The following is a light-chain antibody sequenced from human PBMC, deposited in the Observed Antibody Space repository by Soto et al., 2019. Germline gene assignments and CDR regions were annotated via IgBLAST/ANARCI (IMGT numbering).Light chain of an antibody. CDR3: QQSFTGPLT. V-gene: IGKV1-39*01. Sequence: DIQMTQSPSSLSASVGDRVTITCRASQHINRSLSWYQQKPGKAPKLLIYAASSLQSGVPSRFSGSGSGTDFTLTISCLQPEDFASYYCQQSFTGPLTFGGGTKVEIK. CDR1: QHINRS. J-gene: IGKJ4*01. CDR2: AAS.